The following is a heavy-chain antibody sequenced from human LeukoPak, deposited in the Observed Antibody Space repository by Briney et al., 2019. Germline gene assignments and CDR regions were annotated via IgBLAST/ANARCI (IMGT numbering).Heavy chain of an antibody. CDR1: GFTFCDYD. J-gene: IGHJ4*02. CDR2: IRADGGTT. V-gene: IGHV3-43*02. Sequence: PGGSLRLSCAASGFTFCDYDMHWVRQAPGKGLEWVSLIRADGGTTHYADSVKGRFTISRENSKNSLCLQMNSLRTEDTALYYCARDNTGSYEYWGQGTLVTVSP. CDR3: ARDNTGSYEY. D-gene: IGHD1-26*01.